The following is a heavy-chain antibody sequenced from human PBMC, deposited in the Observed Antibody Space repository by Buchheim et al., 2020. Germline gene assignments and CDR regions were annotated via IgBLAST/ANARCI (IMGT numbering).Heavy chain of an antibody. D-gene: IGHD2-15*01. CDR1: GFTFSSDW. Sequence: EERLVESGGGLGQPGGSLRLSCAASGFTFSSDWMHWVRQAPGKGLVWVSRINPDGSDTTYADSVKGRFTISRDNARKTLYLQMNSLRGEDTAIYYCTRSANFFRGMDVWGQGTT. CDR2: INPDGSDT. V-gene: IGHV3-74*01. J-gene: IGHJ6*02. CDR3: TRSANFFRGMDV.